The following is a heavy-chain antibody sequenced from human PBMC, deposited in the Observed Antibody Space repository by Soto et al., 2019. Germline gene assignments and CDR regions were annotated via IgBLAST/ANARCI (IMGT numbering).Heavy chain of an antibody. Sequence: QVQLVQSGAEVKKPGASGKVSCRASGYTFTGNVISWVRRAPDQGLGWMGWISAYNGNTNYAQKLQGRVTMTTDTSTSTAYMELRSLRSDDTAVYYCARGRVVPAWIGWFDPWGQGTLVTVSS. V-gene: IGHV1-18*01. J-gene: IGHJ5*02. CDR3: ARGRVVPAWIGWFDP. CDR2: ISAYNGNT. D-gene: IGHD2-2*01. CDR1: GYTFTGNV.